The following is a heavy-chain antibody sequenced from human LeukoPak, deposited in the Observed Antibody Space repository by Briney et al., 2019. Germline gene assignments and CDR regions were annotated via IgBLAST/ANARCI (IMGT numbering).Heavy chain of an antibody. V-gene: IGHV3-9*01. J-gene: IGHJ4*02. D-gene: IGHD3-10*01. CDR3: AKDVVKGSASGTFDH. Sequence: GGSLRLSCSGSGFTFEDYGLHWVRQAPGKGLEWVASISWNSGHLGYGDSVEGRFTVSRDNAKNSLSLEMNSLRVEDTAFYFCAKDVVKGSASGTFDHWGQGTLVTVPS. CDR1: GFTFEDYG. CDR2: ISWNSGHL.